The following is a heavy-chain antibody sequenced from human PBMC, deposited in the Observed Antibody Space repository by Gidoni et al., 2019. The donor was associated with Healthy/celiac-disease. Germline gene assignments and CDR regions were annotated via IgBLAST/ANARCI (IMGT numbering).Heavy chain of an antibody. V-gene: IGHV3-30-3*01. CDR2: ISYDGSNK. D-gene: IGHD6-13*01. Sequence: QVQLVESGGGVVQPGRSLRLSCAASGFPFSSYAMHWVRQAPGKGLEWVAVISYDGSNKYYADSVKGRFTISRDNSKNTLYLQMNSLRAEDTAVYYCARDRLTQLVWEGILYWGQGTLVTVSS. CDR1: GFPFSSYA. J-gene: IGHJ4*02. CDR3: ARDRLTQLVWEGILY.